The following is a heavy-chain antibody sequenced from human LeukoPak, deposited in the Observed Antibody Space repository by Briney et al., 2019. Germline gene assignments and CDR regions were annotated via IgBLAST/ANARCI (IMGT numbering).Heavy chain of an antibody. CDR3: ARVTMVAGASYNWFVV. V-gene: IGHV3-33*01. Sequence: GRSLRLSCAASGFTFSNYGMHWVRQAPGNGPEWVSVIWSDGSNKHYADSARGRFTISRDNSKNTLYLQMNSLRADDTAVYYCARVTMVAGASYNWFVVWGQGTLVTVST. J-gene: IGHJ5*02. CDR2: IWSDGSNK. D-gene: IGHD2-15*01. CDR1: GFTFSNYG.